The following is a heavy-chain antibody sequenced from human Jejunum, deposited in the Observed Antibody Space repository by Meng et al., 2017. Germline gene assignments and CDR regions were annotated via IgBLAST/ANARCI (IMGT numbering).Heavy chain of an antibody. V-gene: IGHV6-1*01. Sequence: SQTLSLTCAISGGSVPSNRDVWVWISQSPSGGLEWLGRTWYKSKWNSHYALSVISRITIEADTSKNQFSLHLKSVTPEDTAVYYCARRWYYGSGFWTDAFDVWGQGTMVTVSS. J-gene: IGHJ3*01. CDR2: TWYKSKWNS. CDR1: GGSVPSNRDV. D-gene: IGHD3-10*01. CDR3: ARRWYYGSGFWTDAFDV.